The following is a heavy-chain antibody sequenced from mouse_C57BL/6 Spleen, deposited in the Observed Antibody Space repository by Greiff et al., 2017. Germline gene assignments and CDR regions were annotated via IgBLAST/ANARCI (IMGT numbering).Heavy chain of an antibody. Sequence: QVQLQQPGAELVMPGASVKLSCKASGYTFTSYWMHWVKQRPGQGLEWIGEIDPSDSYTNYNQKFKGKSTLTVDKSSITAYMQLSSLTSEDSAVYYCAGSVYYYGSSYFVYFDYWGQGTTLTVSS. CDR1: GYTFTSYW. CDR3: AGSVYYYGSSYFVYFDY. CDR2: IDPSDSYT. J-gene: IGHJ2*01. V-gene: IGHV1-69*01. D-gene: IGHD1-1*01.